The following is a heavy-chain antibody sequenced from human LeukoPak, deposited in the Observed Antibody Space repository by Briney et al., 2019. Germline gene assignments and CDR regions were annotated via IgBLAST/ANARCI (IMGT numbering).Heavy chain of an antibody. J-gene: IGHJ4*02. D-gene: IGHD1-26*01. CDR1: GGSISSTNW. V-gene: IGHV4-4*02. Sequence: PSGTLSLTCGVSGGSISSTNWWTWVRQPPGEGLEWIGEVELSGRTNYNPSLESRVTISVDMSANHISLKLTSVTAAGTAVYYCARMYSGTAYYFDYWGQGTPVSVSS. CDR2: VELSGRT. CDR3: ARMYSGTAYYFDY.